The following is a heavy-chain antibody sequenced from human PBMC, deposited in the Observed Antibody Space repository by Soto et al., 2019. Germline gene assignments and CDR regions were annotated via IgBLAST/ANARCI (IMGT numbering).Heavy chain of an antibody. V-gene: IGHV3-72*01. CDR2: TRNKANSYTT. J-gene: IGHJ4*02. CDR1: GFTFSSYW. CDR3: ARDGSHSYGLVY. Sequence: GGSLRLSCAASGFTFSSYWMSWVRQAPGKGLEWVGRTRNKANSYTTEYAASVKGRFTISRDDSKNSLYLQMNSLKTEDTAVYYCARDGSHSYGLVYWGQGTLVTVSS. D-gene: IGHD5-18*01.